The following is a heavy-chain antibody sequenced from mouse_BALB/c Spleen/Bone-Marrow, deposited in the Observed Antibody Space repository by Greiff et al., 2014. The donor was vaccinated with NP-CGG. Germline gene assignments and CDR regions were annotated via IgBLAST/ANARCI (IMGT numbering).Heavy chain of an antibody. Sequence: EVQLVESGPGLVKPSQSLSLTCTVTGYSITSDYAWNWIRQFPGNKLEWMGYISYSGSSSYNPSLESRISITRDTSKTQFILQLHSVTTEDTATYYCARYDYDVGYFDYWGQGTTLTVSS. CDR2: ISYSGSS. V-gene: IGHV3-2*02. CDR1: GYSITSDYA. D-gene: IGHD2-4*01. J-gene: IGHJ2*01. CDR3: ARYDYDVGYFDY.